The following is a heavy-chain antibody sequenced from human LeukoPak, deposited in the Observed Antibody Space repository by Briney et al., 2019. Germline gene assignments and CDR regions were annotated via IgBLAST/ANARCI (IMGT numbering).Heavy chain of an antibody. Sequence: YYXSXXXXXPGKGMEWISYIYYTGSTNYTPSLKSRLTISVPTSKTPFSLKLSSVTAADTAVYYCARVSIVGATFDSWGQGTLVTVSS. CDR2: IYYTGST. V-gene: IGHV4-59*01. D-gene: IGHD1-26*01. J-gene: IGHJ4*02. CDR3: ARVSIVGATFDS. CDR1: YY.